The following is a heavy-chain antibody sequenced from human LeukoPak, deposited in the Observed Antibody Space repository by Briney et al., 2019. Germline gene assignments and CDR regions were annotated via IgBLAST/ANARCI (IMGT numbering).Heavy chain of an antibody. CDR2: IRGGGGGA. CDR1: GFTFSAYA. V-gene: IGHV3-23*01. D-gene: IGHD4-17*01. J-gene: IGHJ3*02. Sequence: GGSLRLSCTASGFTFSAYAMMWLRQAPGKGPEWISAIRGGGGGAFYADSVKGRFTISRDNSKYTLLLQMNSLRAEDTAVYYCARDPNGDYVGAFDMWGPGTMVTVSS. CDR3: ARDPNGDYVGAFDM.